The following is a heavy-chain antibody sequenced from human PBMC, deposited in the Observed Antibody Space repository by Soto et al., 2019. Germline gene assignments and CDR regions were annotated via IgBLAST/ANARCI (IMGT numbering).Heavy chain of an antibody. CDR1: GVTFSNYW. CDR2: ISYDGSNK. V-gene: IGHV3-30*18. CDR3: AKDTYYYDRSGYYTYDY. J-gene: IGHJ4*02. Sequence: GGSQRLSWAASGVTFSNYWMRRVRQATGKGLEWVAVISYDGSNKHYADSVKGRFTISRDNSKNTLDLQMNSLRAEDTAVYYCAKDTYYYDRSGYYTYDYWGQGTQVTVSS. D-gene: IGHD3-22*01.